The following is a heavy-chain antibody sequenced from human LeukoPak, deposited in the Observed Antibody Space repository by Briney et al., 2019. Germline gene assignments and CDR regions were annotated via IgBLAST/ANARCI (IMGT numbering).Heavy chain of an antibody. J-gene: IGHJ6*03. D-gene: IGHD3-16*01. CDR1: GGSISSYY. CDR2: IYYSGYT. V-gene: IGHV4-59*01. CDR3: ARETSQKGAHYMDV. Sequence: SQTLSLTCTVSGGSISSYYWSWIRQPPGKGLKWIGNIYYSGYTTYSPSLRSRVTISVDTSKNQFSLKLSSVTAADAAVYYCARETSQKGAHYMDVWGKGTTITISS.